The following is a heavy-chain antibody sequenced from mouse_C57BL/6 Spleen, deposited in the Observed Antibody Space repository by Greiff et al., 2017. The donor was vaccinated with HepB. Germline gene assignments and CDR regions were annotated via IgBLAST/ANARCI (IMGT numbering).Heavy chain of an antibody. Sequence: EVQLVESEGGLVQPGSSMKLSCTASGFTFSDYYMAWVRQVPEKGLEWVANINYDGSSTYYLDSLKSRFIISRDNAKNILYLQMSSLKSEDTATYYCARLRVAMDYWGQGTSVTVSS. CDR1: GFTFSDYY. D-gene: IGHD2-12*01. J-gene: IGHJ4*01. CDR3: ARLRVAMDY. CDR2: INYDGSST. V-gene: IGHV5-16*01.